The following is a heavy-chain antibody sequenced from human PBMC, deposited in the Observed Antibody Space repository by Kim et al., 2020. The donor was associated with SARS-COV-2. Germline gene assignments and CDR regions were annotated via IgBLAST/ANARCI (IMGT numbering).Heavy chain of an antibody. D-gene: IGHD3-3*01. CDR3: ASLVNFWRGYTDFDY. Sequence: GGSLRLSCAASGFTVSSNSMSWVRQAPGKGLEWVSVIYSGGSTIYADSVKGRFTISRDNSKNTMSLQMNSLRAEDTAVYYCASLVNFWRGYTDFDYWGQGTLVTVSS. CDR2: IYSGGST. J-gene: IGHJ4*02. V-gene: IGHV3-53*01. CDR1: GFTVSSNS.